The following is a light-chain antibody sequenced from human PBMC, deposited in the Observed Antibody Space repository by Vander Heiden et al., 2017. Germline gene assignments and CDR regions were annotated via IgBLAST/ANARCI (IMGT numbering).Light chain of an antibody. V-gene: IGKV3-11*01. CDR3: QQSSNWPLT. CDR2: EAS. Sequence: EIVLPQSPATLSLSPGERATLSSRASQSVSSLVAWYQKKPGQAPMLLIDEASNGATGIPARCSGSGSGTDVTLTISSLEPEDFAVYYWQQSSNWPLTFGGGTKVEIK. J-gene: IGKJ4*01. CDR1: QSVSSL.